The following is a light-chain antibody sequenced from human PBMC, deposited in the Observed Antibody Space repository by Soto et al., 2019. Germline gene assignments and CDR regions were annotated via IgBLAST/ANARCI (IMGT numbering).Light chain of an antibody. V-gene: IGLV3-21*02. CDR1: KMGSKI. CDR2: DAP. J-gene: IGLJ1*01. Sequence: SYELTQPPSVSVAPGQTAKITCGGDKMGSKIVYRYKKRPGQAPVAVVFDAPDRPSGIPDRISASRSGDTATLTISRVDAGDEADYYCQVWASTAEFFVFGSGTKVTVL. CDR3: QVWASTAEFFV.